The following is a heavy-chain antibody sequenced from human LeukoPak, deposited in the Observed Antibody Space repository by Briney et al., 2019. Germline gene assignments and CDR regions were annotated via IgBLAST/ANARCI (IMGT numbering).Heavy chain of an antibody. D-gene: IGHD2-2*01. CDR3: ARGGYCSSTSCRYYYYYMDV. V-gene: IGHV1-2*02. CDR2: INPNSGGT. CDR1: GYTFTGYY. J-gene: IGHJ6*03. Sequence: GASVKVSCKASGYTFTGYYMHWVRQAPGQRLEWMGWINPNSGGTNYAQKFQGRVTMTRDTSISTAYMELSRLRSDDTAVYYCARGGYCSSTSCRYYYYYMDVWGKGTTVTVSS.